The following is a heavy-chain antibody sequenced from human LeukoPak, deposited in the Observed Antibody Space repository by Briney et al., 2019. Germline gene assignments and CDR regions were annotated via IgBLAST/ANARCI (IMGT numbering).Heavy chain of an antibody. D-gene: IGHD1-26*01. J-gene: IGHJ4*02. V-gene: IGHV4-61*01. CDR2: IYYSGST. CDR1: GGSVSSGSYY. CDR3: ARHPAARHYDY. Sequence: PSETLSLTCTVSGGSVSSGSYYWSWIRQPPGKGLEWIGCIYYSGSTNYNPSLKSRVTISIDTSKNQFSLKLSSVTAADTAVYYCARHPAARHYDYWGQGTLVTVSS.